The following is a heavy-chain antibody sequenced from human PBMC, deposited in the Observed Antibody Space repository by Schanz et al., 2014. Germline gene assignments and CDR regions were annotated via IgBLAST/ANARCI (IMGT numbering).Heavy chain of an antibody. CDR3: ARGRGCTGGSCYSWFDL. J-gene: IGHJ5*02. CDR2: INPNTGGT. Sequence: QLQLVQSGAEVKKPGSSVKVSCKLSGGTFSSYTISWMRQAPGQGLEWMGWINPNTGGTNFAQKFQGWVTVTRDTSISTVYMELSRVTYEDTAVYYCARGRGCTGGSCYSWFDLWGQGTLVTVSS. CDR1: GGTFSSYT. D-gene: IGHD2-15*01. V-gene: IGHV1-2*04.